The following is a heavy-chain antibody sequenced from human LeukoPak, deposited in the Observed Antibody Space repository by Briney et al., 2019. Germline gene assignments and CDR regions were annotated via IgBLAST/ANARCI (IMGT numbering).Heavy chain of an antibody. CDR2: IHYSGST. Sequence: PSETLSLTCTVSGGSISSYYWSWIRQPPGKGLEWIGYIHYSGSTHYNPSLKSRVTISVDTSKSQVSLKLRSVTAADTAVYYCARTTEGYAGGPGYSYYYYMDVWGKGTTVTISS. V-gene: IGHV4-59*01. J-gene: IGHJ6*03. D-gene: IGHD5-12*01. CDR1: GGSISSYY. CDR3: ARTTEGYAGGPGYSYYYYMDV.